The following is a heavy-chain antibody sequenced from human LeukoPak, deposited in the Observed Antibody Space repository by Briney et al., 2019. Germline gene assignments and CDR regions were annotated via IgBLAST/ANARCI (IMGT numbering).Heavy chain of an antibody. Sequence: SETLSLTCTVSGGSISSYYWSWIRQPPGKGLEWIGYIYYSGCTNYNPSLKSRVTISVDTSKNQFSLKLSSVTAADTAVYYCARGDYGYYSGIDHWGQGTLVTVSS. V-gene: IGHV4-59*08. D-gene: IGHD3-22*01. CDR1: GGSISSYY. CDR3: ARGDYGYYSGIDH. J-gene: IGHJ4*02. CDR2: IYYSGCT.